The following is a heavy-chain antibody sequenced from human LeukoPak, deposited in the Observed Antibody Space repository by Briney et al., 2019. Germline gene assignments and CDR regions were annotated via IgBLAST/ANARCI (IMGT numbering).Heavy chain of an antibody. V-gene: IGHV3-23*01. CDR2: ISGSGGST. Sequence: GGSLRLSCAASGFTFSSYAMHWVRQAPGKGLEWVSAISGSGGSTYYADSVKGRFTISRDNSKNTLYLQMNSLRAEDTAVYYCTKAVGYCSSTSCYGNYFDYWGQGTLVTVSS. J-gene: IGHJ4*02. CDR3: TKAVGYCSSTSCYGNYFDY. D-gene: IGHD2-2*01. CDR1: GFTFSSYA.